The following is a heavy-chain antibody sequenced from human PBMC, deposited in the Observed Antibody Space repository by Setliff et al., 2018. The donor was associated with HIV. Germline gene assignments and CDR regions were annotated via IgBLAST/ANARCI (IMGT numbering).Heavy chain of an antibody. Sequence: ASVKVSCKASGDTFNSEVITWVRQAPGQGLEWMGGILPMSGTTKYAEKFQGRPTITSDKSTNSVYMEMTSLRSEDTAVYYCAKADPRTTLGFCSGGNCYTGQFFYAMDVWGQGTTVTVSS. J-gene: IGHJ6*02. D-gene: IGHD2-15*01. CDR3: AKADPRTTLGFCSGGNCYTGQFFYAMDV. CDR1: GDTFNSEV. CDR2: ILPMSGTT. V-gene: IGHV1-69*06.